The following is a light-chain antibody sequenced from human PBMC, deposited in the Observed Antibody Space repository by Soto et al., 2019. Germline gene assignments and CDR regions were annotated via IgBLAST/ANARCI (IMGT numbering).Light chain of an antibody. CDR2: AAS. Sequence: DIQMTQSPSSVSASVGDRVTITCRASQAISTWLAWYQQKPGKAPKLLIYAASNLQTGVPSRFSGSGSGTDFTLTISSLQPEDFATYYCQQANSFPRTFGPGTTVEIK. CDR3: QQANSFPRT. CDR1: QAISTW. V-gene: IGKV1D-12*01. J-gene: IGKJ1*01.